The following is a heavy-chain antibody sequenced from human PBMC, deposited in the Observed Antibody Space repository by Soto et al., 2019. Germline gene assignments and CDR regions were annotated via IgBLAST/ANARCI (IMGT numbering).Heavy chain of an antibody. Sequence: SETLSLTCTVSGGSISSYYWSWIRQPPGKGLEWIGYIYYSGSTNYNPSLKSRVTISVDTSKNQFSLKLSSATAADTAVYYCARSNGDYVVNFDYWGQGTMVTVYS. V-gene: IGHV4-59*01. CDR2: IYYSGST. D-gene: IGHD4-17*01. CDR3: ARSNGDYVVNFDY. CDR1: GGSISSYY. J-gene: IGHJ4*02.